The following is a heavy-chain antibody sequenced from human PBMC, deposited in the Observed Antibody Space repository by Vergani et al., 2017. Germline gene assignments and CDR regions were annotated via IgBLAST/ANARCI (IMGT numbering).Heavy chain of an antibody. J-gene: IGHJ6*02. V-gene: IGHV3-33*01. Sequence: QVQLVESGGGVVQPGRSLRLSCAASGFTFSSYGMHWVRQAPGKGLEWVAVIWYDGSNKYYADSVKGRFTISRDNSKNTLYLQMNSLRAEDTAVYYCARDPGYSYGYSPAPSGIMDVWGQGTTVTVSS. D-gene: IGHD5-18*01. CDR2: IWYDGSNK. CDR3: ARDPGYSYGYSPAPSGIMDV. CDR1: GFTFSSYG.